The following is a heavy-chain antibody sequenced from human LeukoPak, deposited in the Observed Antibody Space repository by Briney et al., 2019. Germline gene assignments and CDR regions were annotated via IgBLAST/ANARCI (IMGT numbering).Heavy chain of an antibody. V-gene: IGHV3-21*01. CDR1: GFTFSRYS. Sequence: GGSLRLSCAASGFTFSRYSMNWVRQAPGKGLEWVSSISISSNYIYYADSVKGRFTISRDNAKNSLYLQMNSLRAEDTAVYYCARLYDGSAYHADHFDYWGQGTLVIVSS. D-gene: IGHD3-22*01. J-gene: IGHJ4*02. CDR3: ARLYDGSAYHADHFDY. CDR2: ISISSNYI.